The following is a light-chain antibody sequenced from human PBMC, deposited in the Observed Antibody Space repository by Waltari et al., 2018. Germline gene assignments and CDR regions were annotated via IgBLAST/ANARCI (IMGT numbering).Light chain of an antibody. CDR1: GLGTYY. J-gene: IGLJ1*01. V-gene: IGLV3-19*01. CDR2: GKN. CDR3: NSRDSSAYL. Sequence: SSELTQDAALPVALGQTVRITFQGEGLGTYYPSWDQQKPGKAPVVVSYGKNKRPAGKPDRFSGSSAGTTASLTINGAQEEDEADYYCNSRDSSAYLFGTGTKVTVL.